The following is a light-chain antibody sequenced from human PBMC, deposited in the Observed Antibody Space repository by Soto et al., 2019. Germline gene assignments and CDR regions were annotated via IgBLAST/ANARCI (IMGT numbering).Light chain of an antibody. CDR3: GTWDSSLSAGPV. CDR1: SSNIGNNY. J-gene: IGLJ3*02. V-gene: IGLV1-51*02. Sequence: QSVLTQPPSVSAAPGQKVTISCSGSSSNIGNNYVSWYQQLPGTAPKLLIYENNKRPSGIPDRFSGSKSGTSATLGVTGLQTGDEADYYCGTWDSSLSAGPVFGGGTQLTVL. CDR2: ENN.